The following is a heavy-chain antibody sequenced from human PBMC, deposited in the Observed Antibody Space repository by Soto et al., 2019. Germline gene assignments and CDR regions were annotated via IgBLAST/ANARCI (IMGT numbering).Heavy chain of an antibody. CDR2: ISGSGGST. CDR3: AKSFSGGYCSSTSCQGWFDP. V-gene: IGHV3-23*01. Sequence: GVLRLSCAASGFTFSCYAVSWVRQAPGKGLEWVSAISGSGGSTYYADSVKGRFTISRDNSKNTLYLQMNSLRAEDTAVYYCAKSFSGGYCSSTSCQGWFDPWGQGTLVTVSS. J-gene: IGHJ5*02. D-gene: IGHD2-2*01. CDR1: GFTFSCYA.